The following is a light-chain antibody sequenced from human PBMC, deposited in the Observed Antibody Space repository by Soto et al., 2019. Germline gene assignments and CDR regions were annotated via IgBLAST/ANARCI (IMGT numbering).Light chain of an antibody. CDR2: GAS. V-gene: IGKV3-20*01. Sequence: EILLTQSPATLSLSPGERATLSCRASQSLTSSFLTWYQQKPGQAPRLLISGASSRSTGIPDRFSGSGSGTDFTLTISRLQPEDFAVYYCQQHDSSRLIFGGGTKVEIK. J-gene: IGKJ4*01. CDR1: QSLTSSF. CDR3: QQHDSSRLI.